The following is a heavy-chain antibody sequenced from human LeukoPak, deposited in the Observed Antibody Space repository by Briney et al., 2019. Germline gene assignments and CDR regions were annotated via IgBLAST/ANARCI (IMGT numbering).Heavy chain of an antibody. Sequence: SETLSLTCTVSGGSISSSIYYWGWIRQPPGKGLEWIGSIYYSGSTYYNPSLKSRVTISVDTSKNQFSLKLSSVTAADTAVYYCARHYYGSGTLGYFDYWGQGNLVTVSS. CDR3: ARHYYGSGTLGYFDY. CDR2: IYYSGST. J-gene: IGHJ4*02. CDR1: GGSISSSIYY. V-gene: IGHV4-39*01. D-gene: IGHD3-10*01.